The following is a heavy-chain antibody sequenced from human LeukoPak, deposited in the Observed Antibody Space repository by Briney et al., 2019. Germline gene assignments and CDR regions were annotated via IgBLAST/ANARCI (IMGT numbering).Heavy chain of an antibody. CDR2: IYYSGST. CDR3: AREAGVRWPFDY. J-gene: IGHJ4*02. D-gene: IGHD2-15*01. Sequence: PSETLSLTCTVSGGSISSSSYYWGWIRQPPGKGLEWIGSIYYSGSTNYNPSLKSRVTISIDTSKNQFSLKLTSVTAADTAVYYCAREAGVRWPFDYWGQGTLVTVSS. CDR1: GGSISSSSYY. V-gene: IGHV4-39*07.